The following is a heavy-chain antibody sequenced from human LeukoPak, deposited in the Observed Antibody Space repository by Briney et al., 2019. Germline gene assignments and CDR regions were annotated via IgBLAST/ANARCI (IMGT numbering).Heavy chain of an antibody. CDR2: INHSGST. CDR3: PRGNSVVVVAVTLGWCAP. CDR1: GGSFSGYY. J-gene: IGHJ5*02. Sequence: SETLSLTXAVYGGSFSGYYWSCIRQPPGKGLEWIGEINHSGSTNYNPPLKSRVTISVDTPKNQFSLKLSSLTPADRAVFYCPRGNSVVVVAVTLGWCAPWGQGTLVTVSS. V-gene: IGHV4-34*01. D-gene: IGHD2-15*01.